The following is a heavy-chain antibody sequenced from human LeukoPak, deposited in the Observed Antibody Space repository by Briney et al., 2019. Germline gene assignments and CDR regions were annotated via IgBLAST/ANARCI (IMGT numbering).Heavy chain of an antibody. J-gene: IGHJ4*02. V-gene: IGHV3-23*01. CDR2: LSGSGAST. Sequence: GGSLRLSCAASGFTFSSYAMSWVRQAPGKGLEWVSTLSGSGASTSYADSVKGRFTISRDNSKNTLYLQMNSLRAGDTARYYCAKQKGYCSGGSCYYSDYWGQGTLVTVSS. CDR3: AKQKGYCSGGSCYYSDY. D-gene: IGHD2-15*01. CDR1: GFTFSSYA.